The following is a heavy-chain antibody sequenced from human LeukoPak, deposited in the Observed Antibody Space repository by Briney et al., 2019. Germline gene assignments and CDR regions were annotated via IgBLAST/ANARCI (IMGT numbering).Heavy chain of an antibody. V-gene: IGHV3-21*04. CDR1: GFTFSSYS. Sequence: GGSLRLSCAASGFTFSSYSMNWVRQAPGKGLEWVSSISSSSSYIYYADSVKGRFTISRDNAKNSLYLQMNSLRAEDTAVYYCASEVVVAATFDYWGQGTLVTVSS. J-gene: IGHJ4*02. CDR3: ASEVVVAATFDY. D-gene: IGHD2-15*01. CDR2: ISSSSSYI.